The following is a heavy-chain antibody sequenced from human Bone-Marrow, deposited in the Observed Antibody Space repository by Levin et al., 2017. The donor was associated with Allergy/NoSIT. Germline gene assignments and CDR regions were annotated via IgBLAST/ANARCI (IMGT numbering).Heavy chain of an antibody. CDR1: GGSISSYY. Sequence: GSLRLSCTVSGGSISSYYWSWIRQPPGKGLEWIGYIYYSGSTNYNPSLKSRVTISVDTSKNQFSLKLSSVTAADTAVYYCARAIPAYSSSWYFVFGYFDLWGRGTLVTVSS. CDR3: ARAIPAYSSSWYFVFGYFDL. V-gene: IGHV4-59*01. D-gene: IGHD6-13*01. CDR2: IYYSGST. J-gene: IGHJ2*01.